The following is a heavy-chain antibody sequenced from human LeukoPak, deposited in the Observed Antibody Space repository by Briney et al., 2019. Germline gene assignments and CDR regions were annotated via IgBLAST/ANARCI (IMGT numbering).Heavy chain of an antibody. V-gene: IGHV3-21*04. D-gene: IGHD6-13*01. CDR3: ARDPGTLATYFDY. J-gene: IGHJ4*02. CDR2: ISSSSSYI. CDR1: GFTFSSYS. Sequence: PGGSLRLSCAASGFTFSSYSMNWVRQAPGKGLEWVSSISSSSSYIYYADSVKGRFTISRDDSKNTLYLQMNSLRAEDTAIYYCARDPGTLATYFDYWGPGTLVTVSS.